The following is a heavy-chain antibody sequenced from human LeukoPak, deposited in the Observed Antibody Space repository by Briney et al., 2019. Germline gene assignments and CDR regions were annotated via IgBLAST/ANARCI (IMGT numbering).Heavy chain of an antibody. V-gene: IGHV1-69*05. CDR1: GGTFSSYA. Sequence: SVKVSCKASGGTFSSYAISWVRQAPGQGLEWMGRVIPIFGTANYAQKFQGRVTITTDESTSTAYMELSSLRSEDTAVYYCARDFYPRTDYSNYEAPWGQGTLVTVSS. CDR2: VIPIFGTA. D-gene: IGHD4-11*01. CDR3: ARDFYPRTDYSNYEAP. J-gene: IGHJ5*02.